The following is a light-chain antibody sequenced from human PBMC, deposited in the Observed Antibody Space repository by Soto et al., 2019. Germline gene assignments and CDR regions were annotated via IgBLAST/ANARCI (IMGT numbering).Light chain of an antibody. CDR1: QSVSSS. J-gene: IGKJ5*01. CDR3: HQYGRSPRT. V-gene: IGKV3-20*01. CDR2: GAS. Sequence: EIVLTQCPSTLSVSPGERATLSCRASQSVSSSLAWYQQKPGQAPRLLIYGASTRATGIPDRVSGSGSGTDFTLTISRLEPEDFAVYSRHQYGRSPRTFGQGTRLEIK.